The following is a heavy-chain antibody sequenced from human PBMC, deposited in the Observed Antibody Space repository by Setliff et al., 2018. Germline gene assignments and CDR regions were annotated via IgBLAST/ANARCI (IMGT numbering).Heavy chain of an antibody. CDR3: ARLYRSSGWHKEAFDI. D-gene: IGHD6-19*01. Sequence: GGSLRLSCAASGLTFRNYAMSWVRQAPGKGLEWVAAIDWNGYNTGYEDSVKGRFIISRDNAKNSLSLEMNSLRGEDAALYYCARLYRSSGWHKEAFDIWGHGTMVTVSS. CDR2: IDWNGYNT. J-gene: IGHJ3*02. V-gene: IGHV3-20*04. CDR1: GLTFRNYA.